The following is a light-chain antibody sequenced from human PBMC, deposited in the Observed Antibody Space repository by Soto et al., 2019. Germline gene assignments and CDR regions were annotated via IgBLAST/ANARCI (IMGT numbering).Light chain of an antibody. V-gene: IGLV2-23*01. J-gene: IGLJ2*01. CDR1: SSDVGSYNL. CDR3: CSYAGSSTYVV. CDR2: EGS. Sequence: QSVLTQPASVSGSPGQSITISCTGTSSDVGSYNLVSWYQQHPGKAPKLMIYEGSKRPSGVSNRFSGSKSGNTASLTISGLQAEDEADYYCCSYAGSSTYVVFGGGTELHVL.